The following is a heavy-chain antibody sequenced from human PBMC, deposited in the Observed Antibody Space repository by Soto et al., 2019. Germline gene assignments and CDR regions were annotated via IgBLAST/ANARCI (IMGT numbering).Heavy chain of an antibody. CDR1: GFTFSSYS. V-gene: IGHV3-48*02. CDR3: ARGNGYGDYEGGMDV. J-gene: IGHJ6*02. CDR2: ISSSSSTI. D-gene: IGHD4-17*01. Sequence: EVQLVESGGGLVQPGGSLRLSCAASGFTFSSYSMNWVRQAPGKGLEWVSYISSSSSTIYYAHSVKGRFTISRDNAKNSLYLQMNSLRDEDTAVYYCARGNGYGDYEGGMDVWGQGATVTVSS.